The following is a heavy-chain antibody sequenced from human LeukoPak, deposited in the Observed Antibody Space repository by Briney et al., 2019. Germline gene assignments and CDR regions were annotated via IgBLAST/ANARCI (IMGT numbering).Heavy chain of an antibody. D-gene: IGHD5-24*01. CDR3: TTALRWVQSPFNY. J-gene: IGHJ4*02. CDR1: GFTFSGSA. V-gene: IGHV3-73*01. Sequence: GGSLRLSCAASGFTFSGSAMHWVRQASGKGLEWVGRIRSKANSYATAYAASVKGRFTISRDDSKNTLYLQMNSLNTEDTAVYFCTTALRWVQSPFNYWGQGTLVTVSS. CDR2: IRSKANSYAT.